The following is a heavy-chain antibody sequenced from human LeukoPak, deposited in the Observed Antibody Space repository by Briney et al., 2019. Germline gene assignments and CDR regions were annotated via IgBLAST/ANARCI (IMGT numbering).Heavy chain of an antibody. CDR3: ARDPNGDYIGAFDM. CDR2: IRGGGGSA. D-gene: IGHD4-17*01. J-gene: IGHJ3*02. CDR1: GFTFSSYE. Sequence: PGGSLRLSCAASGFTFSSYEMNWVRQAPGKGLEWVSAIRGGGGSAFYADSVKGRFTISRDNSKYTLFLQMNSLRAEDTAVYYCARDPNGDYIGAFDMWGPGTMVTVSS. V-gene: IGHV3-23*01.